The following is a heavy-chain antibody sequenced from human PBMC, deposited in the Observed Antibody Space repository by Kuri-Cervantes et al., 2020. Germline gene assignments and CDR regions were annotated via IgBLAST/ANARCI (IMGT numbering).Heavy chain of an antibody. Sequence: SQTLSLTFAVYGGYFSGYYWSWIRQPPGKGLEWIGEINHSGSTNYNPSLKSRVTISVDTSKKQFSLKLSSVTAADTAVYYCARSRGVDIVSTSNGGAVDYWGQGTLVTVSS. V-gene: IGHV4-34*01. CDR3: ARSRGVDIVSTSNGGAVDY. J-gene: IGHJ4*02. CDR1: GGYFSGYY. CDR2: INHSGST. D-gene: IGHD5/OR15-5a*01.